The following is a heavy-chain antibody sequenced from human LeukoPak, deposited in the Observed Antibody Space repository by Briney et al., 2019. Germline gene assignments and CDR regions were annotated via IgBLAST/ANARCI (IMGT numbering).Heavy chain of an antibody. CDR2: IYHSGST. CDR1: GYSISSGYY. Sequence: SETLSLTCTVSGYSISSGYYWGWIRQPPGKGLEWIGSIYHSGSTYYNPSLKSRVTISVDTSKNQFSLKLSSVTAADTAVYYCARDLNYYDSSGYRGYFDLWGRGTLVTVSS. CDR3: ARDLNYYDSSGYRGYFDL. D-gene: IGHD3-22*01. J-gene: IGHJ2*01. V-gene: IGHV4-38-2*02.